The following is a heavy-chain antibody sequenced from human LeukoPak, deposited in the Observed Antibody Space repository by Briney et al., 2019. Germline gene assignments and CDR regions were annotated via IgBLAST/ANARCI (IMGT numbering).Heavy chain of an antibody. CDR2: IYYSGST. D-gene: IGHD3-10*01. Sequence: SETLSLTCTVSGGSISGYFWSWIRQPPGKGLEWIGYIYYSGSTNYNPSLKSRVTISVDTSKNQFSLKLSSVTAADTAVYYCARHNCGSGRWSFDYWGQGTLVTVSS. J-gene: IGHJ4*02. V-gene: IGHV4-59*01. CDR3: ARHNCGSGRWSFDY. CDR1: GGSISGYF.